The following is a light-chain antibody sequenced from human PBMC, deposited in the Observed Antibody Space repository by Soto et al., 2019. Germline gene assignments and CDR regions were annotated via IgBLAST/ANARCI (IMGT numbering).Light chain of an antibody. J-gene: IGKJ5*01. V-gene: IGKV1-39*01. CDR2: GAS. CDR1: QSISIY. Sequence: DIQMTQYRSSLSASXXDIVXITCRASQSISIYLNWYQLKPGKAPNLXXYGASYLKSGVPTRFSGSGPGTDFTLTISSLQPEDFAIYYCQQTYTTPEITFGQGTRLEIK. CDR3: QQTYTTPEIT.